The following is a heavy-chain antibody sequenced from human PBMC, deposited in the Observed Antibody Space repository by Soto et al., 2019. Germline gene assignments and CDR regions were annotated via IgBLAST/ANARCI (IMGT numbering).Heavy chain of an antibody. D-gene: IGHD2-15*01. V-gene: IGHV6-1*01. CDR3: GRAVAGSGFDL. Sequence: QVHLHQSGPVLVKPSQTLSLTCAVSGDSGSSNTAPWNWIRSSPSRVLEWLGRTYYWSNWRHDCAVSVRSRTTIKPDTSKNRFSMQVNSVSPDDTALYCCGRAVAGSGFDLWGQGTLVTVSS. J-gene: IGHJ4*02. CDR1: GDSGSSNTAP. CDR2: TYYWSNWRH.